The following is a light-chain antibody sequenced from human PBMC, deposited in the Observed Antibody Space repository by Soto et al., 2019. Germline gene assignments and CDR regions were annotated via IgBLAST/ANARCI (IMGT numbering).Light chain of an antibody. CDR2: EVN. CDR3: SSYAGINNLGV. CDR1: SSDVGGDKY. V-gene: IGLV2-8*01. Sequence: QSALTQPPSASGSPGQSVTISCTGTSSDVGGDKYVSWYQQHPGKAPKLMIFEVNKRPSGVPDRFSGSKSGNTASLTVSGLQAEDEADYYCSSYAGINNLGVVGTGTKLTVL. J-gene: IGLJ1*01.